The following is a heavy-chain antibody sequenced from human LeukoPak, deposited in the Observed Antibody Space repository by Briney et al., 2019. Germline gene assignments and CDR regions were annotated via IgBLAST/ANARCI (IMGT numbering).Heavy chain of an antibody. CDR1: GFTFSSYA. CDR3: ARLPSYYDAFDI. V-gene: IGHV3-30-3*01. Sequence: GGSLRLSCAASGFTFSSYAMHWVRQAPGKGLEWVAVISYDGSNKYYADSVKGRFTISRDNSKSTLYLQMNSLRAEDTAVYYCARLPSYYDAFDIWGQGTMVTVSS. J-gene: IGHJ3*02. D-gene: IGHD3-10*01. CDR2: ISYDGSNK.